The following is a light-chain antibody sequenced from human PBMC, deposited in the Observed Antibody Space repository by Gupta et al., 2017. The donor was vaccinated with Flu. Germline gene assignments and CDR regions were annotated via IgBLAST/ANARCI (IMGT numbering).Light chain of an antibody. CDR1: SNNIGSYNY. CDR3: DSYAGLNNLM. V-gene: IGLV2-8*01. CDR2: EVN. Sequence: QPALTQPPAASGSSGQWLTISCTGTSNNIGSYNYVSWYQQYPGKAPKLLIYEVNKRPSGVPDRFSGSKSGNTASLTVSGLRTEYSATYYCDSYAGLNNLMFGGGTKMTVL. J-gene: IGLJ3*02.